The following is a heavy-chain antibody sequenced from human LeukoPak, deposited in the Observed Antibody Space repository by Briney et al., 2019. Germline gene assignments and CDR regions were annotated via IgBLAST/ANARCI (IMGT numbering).Heavy chain of an antibody. CDR2: IKQDGSEK. CDR3: ARKKVYGDYVGYYYYMDV. Sequence: GGSLRLSCAASGFTFSSYWMSWVRQAPGKGLEWVANIKQDGSEKDYVDSVKGRFTISRDNAKNSLYLQMNSLRAEDTAVYYCARKKVYGDYVGYYYYMDVWGKGTTVTVSS. D-gene: IGHD4-17*01. V-gene: IGHV3-7*01. CDR1: GFTFSSYW. J-gene: IGHJ6*03.